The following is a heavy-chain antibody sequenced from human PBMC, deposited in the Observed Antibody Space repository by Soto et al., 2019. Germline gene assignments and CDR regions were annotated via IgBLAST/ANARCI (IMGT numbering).Heavy chain of an antibody. CDR1: GDSVSSDSVA. CDR2: TYYRSKWYN. J-gene: IGHJ5*02. CDR3: ARDKLYNHRPKWFVP. V-gene: IGHV6-1*01. D-gene: IGHD1-20*01. Sequence: SQTLSLTCAISGDSVSSDSVAWNWIRQSPSRGLEWLGRTYYRSKWYNDYAVSVKSRITINSDTSKNQFSLHLNSVTPEDTAVYYCARDKLYNHRPKWFVPSGQGTLVTLSS.